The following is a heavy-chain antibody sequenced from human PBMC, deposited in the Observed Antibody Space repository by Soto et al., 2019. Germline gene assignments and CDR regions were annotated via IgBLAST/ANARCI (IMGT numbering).Heavy chain of an antibody. J-gene: IGHJ4*02. CDR1: GGSISSYY. CDR2: IYYSGST. Sequence: SETLSLTCTVPGGSISSYYVSWIRQPPGKGLEWIGYIYYSGSTNYNPSLKRRVTISVDTSKNQFSLKLSSVTAADTAVSYCARAPRGNYGYPSSFAYWGQGTLVTVSS. D-gene: IGHD3-10*01. V-gene: IGHV4-59*01. CDR3: ARAPRGNYGYPSSFAY.